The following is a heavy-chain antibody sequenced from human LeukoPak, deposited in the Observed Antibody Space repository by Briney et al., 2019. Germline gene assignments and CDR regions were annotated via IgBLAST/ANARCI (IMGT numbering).Heavy chain of an antibody. CDR2: ISSSSSTI. J-gene: IGHJ4*02. CDR3: ARARDYYSYGDFLSY. D-gene: IGHD5-18*01. CDR1: GFTFSSYS. V-gene: IGHV3-48*01. Sequence: GGSLRLSCAASGFTFSSYSMNWVRQAPGKGLEWVSYISSSSSTIYYADSVKGRFTISRDNAKNSLYLQMNSLRAEDTAVYYCARARDYYSYGDFLSYWGQGTLVTVSS.